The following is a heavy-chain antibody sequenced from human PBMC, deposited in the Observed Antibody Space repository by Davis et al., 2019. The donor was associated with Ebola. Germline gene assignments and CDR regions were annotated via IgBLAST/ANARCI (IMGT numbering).Heavy chain of an antibody. V-gene: IGHV3-15*01. CDR3: TADLTYYDFWSGYYTPIDY. CDR1: GFTFSNAW. Sequence: GESLKISCAASGFTFSNAWMSWVRQAPGKGLEWVGRIKSQTDGGTTDYAAPVKGRFTISRDDSKNTLYLQMNSLKTEDTAVYYCTADLTYYDFWSGYYTPIDYWGQGTLVTVSS. CDR2: IKSQTDGGTT. J-gene: IGHJ4*02. D-gene: IGHD3-3*01.